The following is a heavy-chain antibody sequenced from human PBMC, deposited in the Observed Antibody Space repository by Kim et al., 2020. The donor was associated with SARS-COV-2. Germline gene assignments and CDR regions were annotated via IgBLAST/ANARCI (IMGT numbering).Heavy chain of an antibody. D-gene: IGHD5-18*01. Sequence: GESLKISCKGSGYSFTTYWIGWVRQMPGKGLEWVALTYPEDSKSIYSPSLQGQVTISADKSISTAYLQWSGLKASDTAMYYCAITRAYSYGYFDYWGQGTLVTVSS. CDR3: AITRAYSYGYFDY. CDR2: TYPEDSKS. CDR1: GYSFTTYW. V-gene: IGHV5-51*01. J-gene: IGHJ4*02.